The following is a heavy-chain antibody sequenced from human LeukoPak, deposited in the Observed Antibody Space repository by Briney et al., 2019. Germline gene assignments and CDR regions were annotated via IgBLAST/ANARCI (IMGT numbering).Heavy chain of an antibody. CDR3: ARGIVGATSYFDY. J-gene: IGHJ4*02. CDR1: GYTFNGYY. CDR2: INPNSGGT. Sequence: ASVKVSCKASGYTFNGYYMHWVRQAPGQGLEWMGRINPNSGGTNYAQKFQGRVTMTRDTSISTAYMELSRLRSDDTAVYYCARGIVGATSYFDYWGQGTLVTVSS. V-gene: IGHV1-2*06. D-gene: IGHD1-26*01.